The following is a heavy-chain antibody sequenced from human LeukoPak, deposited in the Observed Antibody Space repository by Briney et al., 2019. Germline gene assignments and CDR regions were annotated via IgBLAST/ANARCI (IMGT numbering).Heavy chain of an antibody. Sequence: SETLSLTCAVSGYSISRSNWWGWIRQPPGKGLEWIGYIDYSGTTYYSPSLKSRVTMSVDTTKNQFSLKLHSVSAVDTAVYYCSRYSGSQGRFDPWGQGTLVTVSS. J-gene: IGHJ5*02. CDR3: SRYSGSQGRFDP. D-gene: IGHD1-26*01. V-gene: IGHV4-28*01. CDR2: IDYSGTT. CDR1: GYSISRSNW.